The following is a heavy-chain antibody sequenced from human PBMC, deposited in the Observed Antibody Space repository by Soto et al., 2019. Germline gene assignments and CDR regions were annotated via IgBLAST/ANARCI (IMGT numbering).Heavy chain of an antibody. J-gene: IGHJ5*02. CDR1: GGSISSGGYS. CDR2: IYHSGST. Sequence: PSETLSLTCAVSGGSISSGGYSWSWIRQPPGKGLEWIGSIYHSGSTYYTPSLKSRVTISVDRSKNQFSLKLSSVTAADTAVYFWAGVPGLGLNWFVPRGPGTLVTVSS. D-gene: IGHD6-19*01. V-gene: IGHV4-30-2*01. CDR3: AGVPGLGLNWFVP.